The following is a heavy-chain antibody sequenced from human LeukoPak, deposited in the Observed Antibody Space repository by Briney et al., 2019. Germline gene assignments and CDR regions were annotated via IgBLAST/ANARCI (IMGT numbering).Heavy chain of an antibody. CDR2: ISSNGDNT. D-gene: IGHD2/OR15-2a*01. V-gene: IGHV3-64D*06. J-gene: IGHJ4*02. Sequence: PGGSLRLSCSASGFTFRTYAIHWVRQAPGKRLEYVSAISSNGDNTFYGDSVKGRFTISRDNSKNTLYLQMSSLRAEDTAVYYCVRISMGYYDYWGQGTLVTVS. CDR3: VRISMGYYDY. CDR1: GFTFRTYA.